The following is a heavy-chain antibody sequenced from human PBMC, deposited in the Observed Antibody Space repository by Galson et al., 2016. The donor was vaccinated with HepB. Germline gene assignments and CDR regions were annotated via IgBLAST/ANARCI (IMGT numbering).Heavy chain of an antibody. CDR2: INHSGST. J-gene: IGHJ4*02. Sequence: ETLSLTCAVSGGSFSGFYWSWVRQPPGKGLEWIGEINHSGSTNYNPSLKSRVTISVDTSKSHFSLKLSSLTAADTAVYYCAREDSSGWFGGIDYWGQGILVIVSS. CDR3: AREDSSGWFGGIDY. V-gene: IGHV4-34*01. CDR1: GGSFSGFY. D-gene: IGHD6-19*01.